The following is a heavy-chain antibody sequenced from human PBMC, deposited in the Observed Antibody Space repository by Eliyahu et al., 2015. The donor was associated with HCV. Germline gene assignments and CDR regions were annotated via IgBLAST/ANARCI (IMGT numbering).Heavy chain of an antibody. D-gene: IGHD6-19*01. CDR1: GSXXXXXS. CDR2: IHYXGXP. J-gene: IGHJ5*02. Sequence: QVQLQESGPGLVKPSETLSLTCSVSGSXXXXXSWSWIRQPPGKGLEWIXYIHYXGXPNYNPSLKSRVTISVDTSKNQFSLRLTSVTAADTAVYYCASGGGGIAVTGTGGWFDPWGQGTLVTVSS. V-gene: IGHV4-59*01. CDR3: ASGGGGIAVTGTGGWFDP.